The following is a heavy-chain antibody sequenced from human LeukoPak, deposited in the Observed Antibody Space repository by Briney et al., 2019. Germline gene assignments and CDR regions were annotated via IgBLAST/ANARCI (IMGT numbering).Heavy chain of an antibody. CDR1: GYTFTSYG. V-gene: IGHV1-18*01. Sequence: ASVKVSCKASGYTFTSYGISWVRQAPGQGLEWIGWISAYNGNTNYAQKLQGRVTMTTDTSTSTAYMELRSLRSDDTAVYYCAREEYYGSGSYPGFDIWGQGTMVTVSS. CDR2: ISAYNGNT. J-gene: IGHJ3*02. CDR3: AREEYYGSGSYPGFDI. D-gene: IGHD3-10*01.